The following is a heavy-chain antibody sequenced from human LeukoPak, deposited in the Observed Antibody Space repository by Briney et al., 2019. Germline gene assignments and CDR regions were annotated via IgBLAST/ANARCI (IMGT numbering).Heavy chain of an antibody. CDR3: ARGVGRYTKTYYMDV. J-gene: IGHJ6*03. V-gene: IGHV3-33*01. CDR1: GFTFSSYG. D-gene: IGHD3-10*01. Sequence: SGRSLRLSCAASGFTFSSYGMHWVRQAPGKGLEWVAVIWYDGSNKYYADSVKGRFTISRDNSKNTLYLQMNSLRAEDTAVYYCARGVGRYTKTYYMDVWGKGTTVTVSS. CDR2: IWYDGSNK.